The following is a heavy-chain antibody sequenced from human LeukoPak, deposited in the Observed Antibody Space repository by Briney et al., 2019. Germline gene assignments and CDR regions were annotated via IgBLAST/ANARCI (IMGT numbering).Heavy chain of an antibody. Sequence: GGSLRLSCAASGFTFSSYGMHWVRQAPGKGLEWVAFIRYDGSNKYYADSVKGRFTISRDNSKNTLYPQMNSLRAEDTAVYYCATSGWYLLYFDYWGQGTLVTVSS. CDR1: GFTFSSYG. CDR3: ATSGWYLLYFDY. D-gene: IGHD6-19*01. CDR2: IRYDGSNK. J-gene: IGHJ4*02. V-gene: IGHV3-30*02.